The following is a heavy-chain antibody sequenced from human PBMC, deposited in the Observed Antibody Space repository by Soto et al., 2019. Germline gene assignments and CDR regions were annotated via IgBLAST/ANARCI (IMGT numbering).Heavy chain of an antibody. D-gene: IGHD3-3*01. CDR3: AKDHKYYDFWSGYSRYGMDV. CDR2: ISYDGSNK. CDR1: GFTFSSYG. Sequence: GGSLRLSCAASGFTFSSYGMHWVRQAPGKGLEWVAVISYDGSNKYYADSVKGRFTISRDNPKNTLYLQMNSLRAEDTAVYYCAKDHKYYDFWSGYSRYGMDVWGQGTTVTVSS. V-gene: IGHV3-30*18. J-gene: IGHJ6*02.